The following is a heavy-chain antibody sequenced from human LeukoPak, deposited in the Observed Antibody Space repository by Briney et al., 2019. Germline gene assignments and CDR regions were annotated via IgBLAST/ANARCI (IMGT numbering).Heavy chain of an antibody. D-gene: IGHD5-18*01. J-gene: IGHJ4*02. Sequence: GGSLRLSCAASGFTFSSSAMSWIRQAPGRGLEWVSAISSSGGSAYYAVSVKGRFTISRDNSKDTLYLQMNSLRAEDTAVYYCAKVDGYSYGPGDYWGQGTLVTVSS. CDR2: ISSSGGSA. CDR1: GFTFSSSA. V-gene: IGHV3-23*01. CDR3: AKVDGYSYGPGDY.